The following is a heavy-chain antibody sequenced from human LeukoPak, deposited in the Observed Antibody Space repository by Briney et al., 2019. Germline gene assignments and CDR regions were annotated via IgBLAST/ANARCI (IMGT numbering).Heavy chain of an antibody. V-gene: IGHV3-53*01. CDR1: GFTVSSNY. J-gene: IGHJ6*02. Sequence: PGGSLRLSCAASGFTVSSNYMSWVRQAPGKGLEWVSVIYSGGSTYYADSVKGRFTISRDNSKNALYLQMNSLRAEDTAVYYCAREDNWNYASYGMDVWGQGTTVTVSS. CDR2: IYSGGST. CDR3: AREDNWNYASYGMDV. D-gene: IGHD1-20*01.